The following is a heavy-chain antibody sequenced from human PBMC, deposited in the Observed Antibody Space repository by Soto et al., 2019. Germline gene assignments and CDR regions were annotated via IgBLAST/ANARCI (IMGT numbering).Heavy chain of an antibody. D-gene: IGHD6-6*01. CDR3: ERGRQQLVNHDAFDI. V-gene: IGHV4-59*01. CDR2: IYYSWSA. J-gene: IGHJ3*02. CDR1: GGSISSYY. Sequence: QVQLQESGPGLVKPSETLSLTCTVSGGSISSYYWSWIRQPPGKGLEWIGYIYYSWSANYNPTLNRRVPXPXXXSXXQTSMNLSSMSAADTAAYYCERGRQQLVNHDAFDIWGQGTMVTVSS.